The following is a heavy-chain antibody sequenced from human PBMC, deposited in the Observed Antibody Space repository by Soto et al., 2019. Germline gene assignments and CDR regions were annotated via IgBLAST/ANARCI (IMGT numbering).Heavy chain of an antibody. D-gene: IGHD1-7*01. CDR2: MSGSSSTT. J-gene: IGHJ4*02. CDR1: GLTFSNYA. V-gene: IGHV3-23*01. CDR3: AKNQERELPRVIDF. Sequence: GALRLSCATSGLTFSNYAMSWVRQAPGGGLEWVSSMSGSSSTTYYADSVRGRFTISRDRSKNTLYLQMSSLRAEDTALYYCAKNQERELPRVIDFWGQGTLVTVSS.